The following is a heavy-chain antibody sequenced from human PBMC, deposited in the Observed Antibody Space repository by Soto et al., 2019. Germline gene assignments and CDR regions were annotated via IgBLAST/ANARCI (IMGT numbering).Heavy chain of an antibody. Sequence: PSETLSLTCAVYGGSFIGYYCIFIRQPPGKGLEWIGEINHSGSTNYNPSLNSRVTMSIDTSKKQFSLKLTSVTAADTAIYYCARYSNNWFQTEGMDVWGQGTTVTVSS. CDR1: GGSFIGYY. CDR2: INHSGST. CDR3: ARYSNNWFQTEGMDV. J-gene: IGHJ6*02. D-gene: IGHD6-13*01. V-gene: IGHV4-34*01.